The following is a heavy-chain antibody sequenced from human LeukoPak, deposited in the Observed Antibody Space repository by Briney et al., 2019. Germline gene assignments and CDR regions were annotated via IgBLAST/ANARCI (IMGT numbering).Heavy chain of an antibody. CDR1: GFRFDDYY. CDR2: ISASGSVQ. D-gene: IGHD3-22*01. V-gene: IGHV3-11*04. CDR3: ARSMILTSVDS. J-gene: IGHJ4*02. Sequence: RGGSLRLSCAASGFRFDDYYMGWIRQAPGKGLDYISYISASGSVQYYTDSVKGRFTVSRDNSKNSLYLLMNSLTAEDTAIYYCARSMILTSVDSWGQGTLDTVSS.